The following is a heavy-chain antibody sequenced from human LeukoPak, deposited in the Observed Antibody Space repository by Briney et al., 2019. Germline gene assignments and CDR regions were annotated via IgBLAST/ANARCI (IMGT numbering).Heavy chain of an antibody. CDR1: GYSFTNYW. CDR3: ARHPYDILTGYISHAFDI. D-gene: IGHD3-9*01. J-gene: IGHJ3*02. Sequence: GESLKISCKGSGYSFTNYWIGWVRQMPGKGLKWMGIIYPGDSDARYSPSFQGQVTISADKSISTAYLQWSSLKASDTAMYYCARHPYDILTGYISHAFDIWGQGTMVTVSS. CDR2: IYPGDSDA. V-gene: IGHV5-51*01.